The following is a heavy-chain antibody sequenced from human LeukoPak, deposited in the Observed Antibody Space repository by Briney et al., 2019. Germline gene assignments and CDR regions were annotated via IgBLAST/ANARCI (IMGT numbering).Heavy chain of an antibody. V-gene: IGHV4-31*03. Sequence: SETLSLTCTVSGGSISSGGYYWSWIRQHPGKGLEWIGYIYYSGSTYYNPSLKSRATISVDTSKNQFSLKLSSVTAADTAVYYCARASPSLAADYWGQGTLVTVSS. CDR2: IYYSGST. CDR1: GGSISSGGYY. D-gene: IGHD2-15*01. J-gene: IGHJ4*02. CDR3: ARASPSLAADY.